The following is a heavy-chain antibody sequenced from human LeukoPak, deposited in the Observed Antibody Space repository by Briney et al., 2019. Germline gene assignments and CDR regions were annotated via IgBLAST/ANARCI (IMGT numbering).Heavy chain of an antibody. CDR3: ARVAAKTVDY. Sequence: SETLSLTCTVSGGSIGRSSYYWGWIRQPPGKGLEWIGSIYYSGSTNHNSSLKSRVSISVDTSKDQFSLKLSSVTAADTAIYYCARVAAKTVDYWGQGTLVTVSS. CDR2: IYYSGST. V-gene: IGHV4-39*07. J-gene: IGHJ4*02. D-gene: IGHD2-15*01. CDR1: GGSIGRSSYY.